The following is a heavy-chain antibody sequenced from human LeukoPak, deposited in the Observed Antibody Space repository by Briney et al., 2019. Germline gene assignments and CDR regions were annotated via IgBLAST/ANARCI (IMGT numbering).Heavy chain of an antibody. CDR2: IIPILGIA. J-gene: IGHJ4*02. Sequence: SVTVSCKASGGTFSSYAISWVRQAPGQGLERMGRIIPILGIANYAQKFQGRVTITADKSTSTAYMELSSLRSEDTAVYYCARGAVTTSGYDYWGQGTLVTVSS. V-gene: IGHV1-69*04. CDR3: ARGAVTTSGYDY. CDR1: GGTFSSYA. D-gene: IGHD4-17*01.